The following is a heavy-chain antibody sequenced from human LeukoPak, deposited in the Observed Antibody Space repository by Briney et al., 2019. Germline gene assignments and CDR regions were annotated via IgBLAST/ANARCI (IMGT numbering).Heavy chain of an antibody. V-gene: IGHV1-46*01. Sequence: ASVKVSCKSSGYTFTSYHFHWVRQAPGQGLEWMGVVNPGGGTSYAQKFQGRVTMTRDTSTSTVFMQLSSLRSEDPAVYFCARGPPGRVYDSSKRGLFDPWGQGTLVTVSS. D-gene: IGHD3-22*01. CDR3: ARGPPGRVYDSSKRGLFDP. J-gene: IGHJ5*02. CDR2: VNPGGGT. CDR1: GYTFTSYH.